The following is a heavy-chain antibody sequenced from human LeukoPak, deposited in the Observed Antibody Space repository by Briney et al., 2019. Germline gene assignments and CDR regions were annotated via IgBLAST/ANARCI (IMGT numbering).Heavy chain of an antibody. D-gene: IGHD6-25*01. CDR1: GYTFTSYD. CDR2: INPDMGNT. CDR3: ARTGRVGAAANNSFDP. J-gene: IGHJ5*02. V-gene: IGHV1-8*01. Sequence: GSVRVSCMASGYTFTSYDINWVRQAPGQGREWVGWINPDMGNTGYSQKVQGRVTMPWHTSLSTAYVMLNSLPSEATAGYYFARTGRVGAAANNSFDPWGQGSLVTVSS.